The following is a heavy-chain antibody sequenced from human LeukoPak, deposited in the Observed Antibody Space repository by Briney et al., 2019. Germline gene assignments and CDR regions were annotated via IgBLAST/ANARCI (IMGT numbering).Heavy chain of an antibody. J-gene: IGHJ5*02. CDR1: GGSFSGYY. D-gene: IGHD2-2*01. CDR3: ARGFLGYCSSTSCSSDWFDP. V-gene: IGHV4-34*01. CDR2: INHSGST. Sequence: SETLSLTCAVYGGSFSGYYWSWIRQPPGKGLEWIGEINHSGSTNYNPSLKSRVTISVDTSKNQFSLKLSSVTAADTAVYYCARGFLGYCSSTSCSSDWFDPWGQGTLSPSPQ.